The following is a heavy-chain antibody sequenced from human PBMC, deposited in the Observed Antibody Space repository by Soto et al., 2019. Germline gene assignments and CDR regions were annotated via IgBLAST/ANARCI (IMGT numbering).Heavy chain of an antibody. Sequence: EVQLVVSGGGLVQPGGSLRLSCAASGITFSNTWMHWVRQVPGKGLVWVAYINSDGTTTTYADSVRGRFTISSDNAKNTVYLQMNSLRAEDTALYYCTTDGSYAQYVWGQGTAVTVSS. D-gene: IGHD2-2*01. CDR2: INSDGTTT. V-gene: IGHV3-74*01. CDR3: TTDGSYAQYV. J-gene: IGHJ6*02. CDR1: GITFSNTW.